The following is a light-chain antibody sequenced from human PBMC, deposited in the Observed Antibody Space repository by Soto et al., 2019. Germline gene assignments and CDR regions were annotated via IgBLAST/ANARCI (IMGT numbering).Light chain of an antibody. J-gene: IGKJ5*01. CDR2: AAI. CDR1: QSMSSY. Sequence: DIQRTQSPSSLSASIGDRVTITCRASQSMSSYLNSYQQKPGTVPKLLIYAAINVQSGVPSRFSGRGAGTDFTLTIRSLQPEDFAVSYCQQTYSVPITFGQGTRLEI. CDR3: QQTYSVPIT. V-gene: IGKV1-39*01.